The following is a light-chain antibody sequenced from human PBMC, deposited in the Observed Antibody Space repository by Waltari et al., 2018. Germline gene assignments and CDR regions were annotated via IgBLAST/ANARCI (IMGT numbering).Light chain of an antibody. CDR1: SGPLSTTSY. V-gene: IGLV8-61*01. CDR3: ALYMGSGIWV. J-gene: IGLJ3*02. CDR2: KAN. Sequence: QTVVTQEPSLSVSPGGLVTPTSPFRSGPLSTTSYATWYQQTPGQAPRTLVYKANARSSGVPDRFSGSILGNTAALTITGAQADDESDYYCALYMGSGIWVFGGGTRLTVL.